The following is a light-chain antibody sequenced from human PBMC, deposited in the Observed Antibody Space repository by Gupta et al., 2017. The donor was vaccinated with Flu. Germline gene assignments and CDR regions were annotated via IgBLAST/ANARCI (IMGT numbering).Light chain of an antibody. CDR3: QRSYF. V-gene: IGKV1-39*01. Sequence: DIQMTQSPSSLSASVGDRVIITCRASQSISGYLNWFQQKPGKAPQLLISDTSTLQGGFPSRFSGSGSGTDFTLTIGSLQPEDFATYFCQRSYFFGQGTKLEIK. CDR1: QSISGY. J-gene: IGKJ2*01. CDR2: DTS.